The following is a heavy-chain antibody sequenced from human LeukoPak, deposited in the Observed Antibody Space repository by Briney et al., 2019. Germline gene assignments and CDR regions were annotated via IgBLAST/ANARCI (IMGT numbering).Heavy chain of an antibody. J-gene: IGHJ6*03. CDR2: ISSSSYI. Sequence: GGSLRLSCAASGFTFSSYSMNWVRQAPGKGLEWVSSISSSSYIYYADSVKGRFTISRDNAKNSLYLQMNSLRAEDTAVYYCARVFTMVRGGYYYYYMDVWGKGTTVIVSS. V-gene: IGHV3-21*01. CDR3: ARVFTMVRGGYYYYYMDV. D-gene: IGHD3-10*01. CDR1: GFTFSSYS.